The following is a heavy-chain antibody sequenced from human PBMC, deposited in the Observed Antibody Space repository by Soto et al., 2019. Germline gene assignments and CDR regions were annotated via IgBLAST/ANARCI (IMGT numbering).Heavy chain of an antibody. CDR1: GFTSDDYA. Sequence: PGGSLRLSCAASGFTSDDYAMHWVRQAPGKGLEWVSGISWNSGSIGYADSVKGRFTISRDNAKNSLYLQMNSLRAEDTALYYCAKDMRVGIAAAGIAYYYGMDVWGQGTTVTVSS. V-gene: IGHV3-9*02. J-gene: IGHJ6*02. CDR3: AKDMRVGIAAAGIAYYYGMDV. D-gene: IGHD6-13*01. CDR2: ISWNSGSI.